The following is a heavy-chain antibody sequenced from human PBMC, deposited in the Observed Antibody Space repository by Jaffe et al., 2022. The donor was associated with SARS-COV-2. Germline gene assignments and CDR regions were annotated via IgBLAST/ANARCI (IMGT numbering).Heavy chain of an antibody. CDR2: ISGSGTST. CDR1: GFTFSNYA. CDR3: ARDKHDTSLVWFDP. Sequence: EVQLLESGGGLVQPGGSLRLSCTASGFTFSNYAMSWVRQAPGKGLEWVSGISGSGTSTYYADSVRGRFTLSRDNSKNTLYLQMNSLRAEDTARYYCARDKHDTSLVWFDPWGQGTLVSVSS. V-gene: IGHV3-23*01. J-gene: IGHJ5*02. D-gene: IGHD2-2*01.